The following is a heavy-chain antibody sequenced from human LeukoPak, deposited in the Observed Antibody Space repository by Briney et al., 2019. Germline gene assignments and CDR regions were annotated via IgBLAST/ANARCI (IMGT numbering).Heavy chain of an antibody. D-gene: IGHD3-3*01. J-gene: IGHJ4*02. CDR1: GFSVINAW. CDR3: LIFPGR. CDR2: IKSRADGGTT. Sequence: PGRSLRLSCAASGFSVINAWMSWVRQAPGQGLEWVGRIKSRADGGTTGYAAPVEGRFSISRDDSENTLYLQMNSLQIDDTALYYCLIFPGRWGQGTLVTVSS. V-gene: IGHV3-15*05.